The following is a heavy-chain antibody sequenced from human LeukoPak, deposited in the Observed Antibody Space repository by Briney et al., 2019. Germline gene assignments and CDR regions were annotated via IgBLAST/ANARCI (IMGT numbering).Heavy chain of an antibody. D-gene: IGHD2-2*01. J-gene: IGHJ5*02. CDR3: ARDSHLDCRGTSCYNWFDP. CDR1: GFTFSSYS. V-gene: IGHV3-21*01. Sequence: GGSLRLSCAASGFTFSSYSMNWVRQAPGKGLEWVSSISSSSSYIYYADSVKGRFTISRDNAKNSLYLQMNSLRAEDTAVYYCARDSHLDCRGTSCYNWFDPWGQGTLVTVSS. CDR2: ISSSSSYI.